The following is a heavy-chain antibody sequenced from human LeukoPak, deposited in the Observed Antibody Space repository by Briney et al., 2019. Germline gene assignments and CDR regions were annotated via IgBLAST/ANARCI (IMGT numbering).Heavy chain of an antibody. J-gene: IGHJ4*02. D-gene: IGHD3-10*01. CDR2: IYYSGST. Sequence: EPSETLSLTCTVSGGSISSYYWSWIRQPPGKGLEWIGYIYYSGSTNYNPSLKSRVTISVDTSKNQFSLKLSSVTAADTAVYYCARVPLGAAHYRSYYFDYWGQGTLVTVSS. CDR1: GGSISSYY. CDR3: ARVPLGAAHYRSYYFDY. V-gene: IGHV4-59*01.